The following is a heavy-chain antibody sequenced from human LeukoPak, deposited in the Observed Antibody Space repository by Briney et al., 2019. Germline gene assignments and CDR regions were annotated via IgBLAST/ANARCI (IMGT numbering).Heavy chain of an antibody. D-gene: IGHD5-18*01. Sequence: SETLSLTCTVSGGSISSYYWSWIRQPPGKGLEWIGYIYYSGSTNYNPSLKSRVTISVDTSKNQFSLKLSSVTAADTAVYYCARGGYSYGLYYYYGMDVWGQGTRSPSP. CDR2: IYYSGST. CDR3: ARGGYSYGLYYYYGMDV. J-gene: IGHJ6*02. CDR1: GGSISSYY. V-gene: IGHV4-59*01.